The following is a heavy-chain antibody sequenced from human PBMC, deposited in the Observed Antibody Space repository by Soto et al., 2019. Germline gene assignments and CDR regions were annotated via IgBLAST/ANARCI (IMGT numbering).Heavy chain of an antibody. D-gene: IGHD3-22*01. J-gene: IGHJ4*02. CDR2: IADTVGTT. CDR1: GFYFSVYV. CDR3: AKAQWLLGGDYFDS. Sequence: GESLKISCEASGFYFSVYVMAWVRQAPGKGLEWVSTIADTVGTTYYADSVKGRFTLSRDTSRSTLFLQMNSLRVEDTAVYYCAKAQWLLGGDYFDSWGQGTLVTVSS. V-gene: IGHV3-23*01.